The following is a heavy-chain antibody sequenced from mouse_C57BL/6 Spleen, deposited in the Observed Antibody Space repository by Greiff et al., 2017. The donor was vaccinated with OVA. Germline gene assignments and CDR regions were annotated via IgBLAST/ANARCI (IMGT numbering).Heavy chain of an antibody. CDR3: ASQPFDY. CDR1: GFTFSSYA. CDR2: ISDGGSYT. V-gene: IGHV5-4*03. Sequence: EVMLVESGGGLVKPGGSLKLSCAASGFTFSSYAMSWVRQTPEKRLEWVATISDGGSYTYYPDNVKGRFTISRDNAKNNLYLQMSHLKSEDTAMYYCASQPFDYWGQGTTLTVSS. D-gene: IGHD6-1*01. J-gene: IGHJ2*01.